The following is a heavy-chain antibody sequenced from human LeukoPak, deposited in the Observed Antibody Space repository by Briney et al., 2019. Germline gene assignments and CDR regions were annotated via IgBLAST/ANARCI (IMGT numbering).Heavy chain of an antibody. Sequence: PSETLSLTCTVSGASISSWYWSWIRQPPGKGLEWIGYIYGSGITNYNPSLKSRVTMSIDTSKNQFSLKLTSVTAADTATYYCARETSLAGFASGLGFNYWGQGILVTVSS. D-gene: IGHD6-19*01. CDR3: ARETSLAGFASGLGFNY. V-gene: IGHV4-59*01. CDR2: IYGSGIT. CDR1: GASISSWY. J-gene: IGHJ4*02.